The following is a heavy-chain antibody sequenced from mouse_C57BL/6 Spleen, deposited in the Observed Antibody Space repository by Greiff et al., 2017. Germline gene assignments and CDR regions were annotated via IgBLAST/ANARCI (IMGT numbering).Heavy chain of an antibody. J-gene: IGHJ1*03. CDR1: GFTFNTYA. Sequence: EVQRVESGGGLVQPKGSLKLSCAASGFTFNTYAMHWVRQAPGKGLEWVARIRSKSSNYATYYADSVKDRFTISRDDSQSMLYLQMNNLKTEDTAMYYCVREITGRGYWYFDVWGTGTTVTVSS. CDR3: VREITGRGYWYFDV. CDR2: IRSKSSNYAT. V-gene: IGHV10-3*01. D-gene: IGHD1-1*01.